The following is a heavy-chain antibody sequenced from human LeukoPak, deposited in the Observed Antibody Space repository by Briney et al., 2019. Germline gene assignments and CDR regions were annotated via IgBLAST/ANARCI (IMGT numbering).Heavy chain of an antibody. CDR3: ARDYCNNPTCHTREFDY. J-gene: IGHJ4*02. CDR2: ISGYNGNT. CDR1: GYTFTSYG. D-gene: IGHD2/OR15-2a*01. V-gene: IGHV1-18*01. Sequence: ASVKVSCKASGYTFTSYGISWVRQAPGQGLEWMGWISGYNGNTIYAQKLQGRVSMTTDTSTSTAYVDLRSLRSDDTAVYYCARDYCNNPTCHTREFDYWGQGTLVTVSS.